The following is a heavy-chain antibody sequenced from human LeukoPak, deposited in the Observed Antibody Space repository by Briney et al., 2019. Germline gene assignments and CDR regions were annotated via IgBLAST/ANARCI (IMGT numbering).Heavy chain of an antibody. Sequence: PSETLSLTCTVSGGSISSGDYYWSWIRQHPGKGLEWFGYIYYSGSTYYNLSLKSRVTISVDTSKNQFSLKLSSVTAADTSVYYCARGLTDNYYYYGMDVWGKGATVTVSS. CDR1: GGSISSGDYY. CDR3: ARGLTDNYYYYGMDV. V-gene: IGHV4-31*03. D-gene: IGHD3-9*01. CDR2: IYYSGST. J-gene: IGHJ6*04.